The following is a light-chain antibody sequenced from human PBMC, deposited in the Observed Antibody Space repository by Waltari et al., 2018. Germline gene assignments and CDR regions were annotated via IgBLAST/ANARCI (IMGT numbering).Light chain of an antibody. V-gene: IGKV3-11*01. CDR3: QQRSNWPPLT. J-gene: IGKJ4*01. CDR1: QNVGIF. CDR2: ETS. Sequence: EIVLTQTPDTLSLSPGHRATLSCRASQNVGIFLAWYQQKPGQAPRLLIYETSKRATGIPARFSGSGSGTHFALTISSLEPEDFAVYYCQQRSNWPPLTFGGGTRVEIK.